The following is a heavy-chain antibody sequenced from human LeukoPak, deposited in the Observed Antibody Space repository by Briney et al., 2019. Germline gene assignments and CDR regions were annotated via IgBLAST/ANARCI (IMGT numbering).Heavy chain of an antibody. D-gene: IGHD4-17*01. CDR3: AKVPTATDANDC. V-gene: IGHV3-23*01. J-gene: IGHJ4*02. CDR1: GFTFSSYA. CDR2: ISGSGGSR. Sequence: GGSLRLSCAASGFTFSSYAMSWVRQAPGEGLEWVSAISGSGGSRYYAHSVQGRFTISRDNSKTTLYLQMNSLRAEDTAVYYCAKVPTATDANDCWGQGTLVTVPS.